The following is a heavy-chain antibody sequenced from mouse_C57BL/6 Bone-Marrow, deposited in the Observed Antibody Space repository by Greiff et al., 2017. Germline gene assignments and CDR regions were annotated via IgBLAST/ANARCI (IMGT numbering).Heavy chain of an antibody. Sequence: EVKLVESGGGLVQPGGSLSLSCAASGFTFTDYYMSWVRQPPGKALEWLGFIRNKANGYTTEYSAYVKGRFTISRDNSQSILYLQMNALRAEDSATYSCARSYYFAYWGQGTLVTVSA. D-gene: IGHD1-1*02. CDR2: IRNKANGYTT. CDR3: ARSYYFAY. CDR1: GFTFTDYY. V-gene: IGHV7-3*01. J-gene: IGHJ3*01.